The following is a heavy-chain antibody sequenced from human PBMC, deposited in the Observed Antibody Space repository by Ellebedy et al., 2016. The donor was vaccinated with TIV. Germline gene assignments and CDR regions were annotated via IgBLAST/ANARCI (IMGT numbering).Heavy chain of an antibody. CDR1: GFTFSSYG. CDR2: ISYDGSNK. J-gene: IGHJ4*02. Sequence: GESLKISXAASGFTFSSYGMHWVRQAPGKGLEWVAVISYDGSNKYYADSVKGRFTISRDNSKNTLYLQMNSLRAEDTAVYYCAKDVYYDSSGYYDYWGQGTLVTVSS. V-gene: IGHV3-30*18. D-gene: IGHD3-22*01. CDR3: AKDVYYDSSGYYDY.